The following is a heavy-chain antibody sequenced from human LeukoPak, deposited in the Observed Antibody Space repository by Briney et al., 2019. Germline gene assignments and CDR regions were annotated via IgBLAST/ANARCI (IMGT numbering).Heavy chain of an antibody. CDR3: ARVTTYSSGWYLDY. CDR2: IKQDGSEK. V-gene: IGHV3-7*01. Sequence: GGSLRLSCAASGFTFNNYWMSWVRQAPGKGLEWVSNIKQDGSEKYYVDSVKGRFTISRDNAKNSLYLQMNSLRAEDTAVYYCARVTTYSSGWYLDYWGQGTLVTVSS. D-gene: IGHD6-19*01. CDR1: GFTFNNYW. J-gene: IGHJ4*02.